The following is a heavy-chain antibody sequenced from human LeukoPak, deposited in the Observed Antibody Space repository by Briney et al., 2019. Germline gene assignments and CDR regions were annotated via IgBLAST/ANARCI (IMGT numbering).Heavy chain of an antibody. D-gene: IGHD4-17*01. V-gene: IGHV3-7*01. CDR2: IKHDGTDK. J-gene: IGHJ4*02. Sequence: GGSLRLSCAASGFTFSNYWMSWVRQAPGKGLEWVANIKHDGTDKYYVDSVKGRFTISRDNAKNSLYLQMNSLRAEDTAVYFCARSDNGDYDFWGQGTLVTVSS. CDR3: ARSDNGDYDF. CDR1: GFTFSNYW.